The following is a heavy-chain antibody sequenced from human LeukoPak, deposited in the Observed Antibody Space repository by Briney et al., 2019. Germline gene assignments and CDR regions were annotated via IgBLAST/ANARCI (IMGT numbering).Heavy chain of an antibody. CDR1: GFTFSSDW. CDR3: ARDAERAFDY. V-gene: IGHV3-7*01. J-gene: IGHJ4*02. CDR2: IKPDEGEK. Sequence: GGSLRLSCAASGFTFSSDWMIWVRQAPGKGLEWVANIKPDEGEKYYVDSVKGRFTISRDNAKNSLYLQMNSLRAEDTAVYYCARDAERAFDYWGQGTLVTVSS.